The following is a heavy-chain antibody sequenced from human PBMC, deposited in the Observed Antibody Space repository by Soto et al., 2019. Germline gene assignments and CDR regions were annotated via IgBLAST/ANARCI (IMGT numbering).Heavy chain of an antibody. D-gene: IGHD3-10*01. Sequence: LRLSCAASGFTFSSYSMNWVRQAPGKGLEWVSSISSSSSYIYYADSVKGRFTISRDNAKNSLYLQMNSLRAEDTAVYYCARDPPLTYYYGSGAAFDIWGQGTMVTVSS. CDR2: ISSSSSYI. CDR1: GFTFSSYS. CDR3: ARDPPLTYYYGSGAAFDI. J-gene: IGHJ3*02. V-gene: IGHV3-21*01.